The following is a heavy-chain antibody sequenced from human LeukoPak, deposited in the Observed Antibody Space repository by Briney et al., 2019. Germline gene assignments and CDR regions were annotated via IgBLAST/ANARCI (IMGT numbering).Heavy chain of an antibody. Sequence: GGSLRLSCVASGFTFDDYAMHWVRQAPGKGLEWVSLISWDGGSTYYADSVKGRFTISRDNSKNSLYLQMNGLRAEDTALYYCAKDMATSGSGSYDYWGQGTLVTVSS. V-gene: IGHV3-43D*03. CDR3: AKDMATSGSGSYDY. CDR2: ISWDGGST. CDR1: GFTFDDYA. D-gene: IGHD3-10*01. J-gene: IGHJ4*02.